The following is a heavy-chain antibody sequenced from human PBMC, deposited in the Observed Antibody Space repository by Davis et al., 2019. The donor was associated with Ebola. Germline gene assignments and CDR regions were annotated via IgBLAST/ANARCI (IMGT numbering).Heavy chain of an antibody. Sequence: PGGSLRLSCAASGFTFSNYWMTWVRQSPGKGLQWVGHIREDGATTRSVESVKGRFAISRDNAKNSLFLQMNSLTAEDTALYFYVRDLGYHVFDIWGQGTMVTVSS. D-gene: IGHD3-16*01. CDR2: IREDGATT. CDR3: VRDLGYHVFDI. CDR1: GFTFSNYW. J-gene: IGHJ3*02. V-gene: IGHV3-7*01.